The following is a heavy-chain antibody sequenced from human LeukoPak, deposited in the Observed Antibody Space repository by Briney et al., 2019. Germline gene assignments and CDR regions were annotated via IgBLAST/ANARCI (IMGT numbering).Heavy chain of an antibody. J-gene: IGHJ4*02. Sequence: GGSLRLSCAASGFTFSSYALTWVRQAPGKGLECGSGISGSGGSTYYADSLKGRFTISRDNSKNTLYLQINSLRADDTAVFYCARGGLGSAFDNWGQGTLVTVSS. CDR2: ISGSGGST. CDR1: GFTFSSYA. CDR3: ARGGLGSAFDN. V-gene: IGHV3-23*01. D-gene: IGHD6-19*01.